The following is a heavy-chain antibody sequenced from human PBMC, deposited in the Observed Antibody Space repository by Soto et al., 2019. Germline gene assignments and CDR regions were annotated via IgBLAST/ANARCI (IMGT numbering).Heavy chain of an antibody. V-gene: IGHV1-69*01. J-gene: IGHJ6*02. Sequence: QVQLVQSGAEVKKPGSSVKVSCKASGGTFSSYAISWVRQAPGQGLEWMGGIXPIFXTANYAQKFQGRVTITADESTSTAYMDXSSLRSEDTXXXYXXXXRXXXXXXXXXXXXXXXXXYYYGMDVWGQGTTVTVSS. CDR2: IXPIFXTA. CDR1: GGTFSSYA. CDR3: XXXRXXXXXXXXXXXXXXXXXYYYGMDV.